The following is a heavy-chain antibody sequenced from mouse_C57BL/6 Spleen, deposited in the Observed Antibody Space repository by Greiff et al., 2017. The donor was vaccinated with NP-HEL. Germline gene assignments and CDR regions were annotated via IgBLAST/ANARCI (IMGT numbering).Heavy chain of an antibody. J-gene: IGHJ2*01. CDR1: GYTFTSYG. CDR3: ARWKRTDYFDY. Sequence: VQVVESGAELARPGASVKLSCKASGYTFTSYGISWVKQRTGQGLEWIGEIYPRSGNTYYNEKFKGKATLTADKSSSTAYMELRSLTSEDSAVYFCARWKRTDYFDYWGQGTTLTVSS. V-gene: IGHV1-81*01. CDR2: IYPRSGNT.